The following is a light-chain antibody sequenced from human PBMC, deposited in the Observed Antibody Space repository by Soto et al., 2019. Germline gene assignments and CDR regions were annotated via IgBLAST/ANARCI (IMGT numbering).Light chain of an antibody. V-gene: IGKV4-1*01. CDR3: QQYYSRPPT. CDR1: QSVFYSSNNKNY. CDR2: WAS. J-gene: IGKJ1*01. Sequence: DIVMTQSPDSLAVSLGERATINCKSSQSVFYSSNNKNYLAWYQQKSGQPPKLLIYWASTRKSGVPERFSGSGSGTDFTLTISSLQAEDVAVYYCQQYYSRPPTFGQGTKVEIK.